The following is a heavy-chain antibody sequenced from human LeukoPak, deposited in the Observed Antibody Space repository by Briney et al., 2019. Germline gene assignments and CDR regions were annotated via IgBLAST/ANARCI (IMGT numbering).Heavy chain of an antibody. CDR2: ISSSSSYI. Sequence: GGSLRLSCAASGFTFSSYSMNWVRQAPGKGLEWVSSISSSSSYIYYADSVKGRFTISRDNAKNSLYLQMNSLRAKDTAVYYCARDSATIVRGVPPGIGYWGQGTLVTVSS. CDR3: ARDSATIVRGVPPGIGY. J-gene: IGHJ4*02. CDR1: GFTFSSYS. V-gene: IGHV3-21*01. D-gene: IGHD3-10*01.